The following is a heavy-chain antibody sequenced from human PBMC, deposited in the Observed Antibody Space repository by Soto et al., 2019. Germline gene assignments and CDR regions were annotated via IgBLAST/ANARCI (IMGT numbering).Heavy chain of an antibody. CDR1: GYTFTTYA. Sequence: GASVKVSCKASGYTFTTYAMHWVRQAPGQRLEWMGWINAGNGNTKYSQKFQGRVTITRDTSATTAYMELSSLRSEDTAVYYCARDLFTYCGGDCFLDYWGQGTLVTVSS. J-gene: IGHJ4*02. D-gene: IGHD2-21*01. CDR3: ARDLFTYCGGDCFLDY. V-gene: IGHV1-3*01. CDR2: INAGNGNT.